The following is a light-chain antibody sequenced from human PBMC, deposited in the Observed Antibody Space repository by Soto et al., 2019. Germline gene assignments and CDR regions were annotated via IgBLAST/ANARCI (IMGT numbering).Light chain of an antibody. CDR2: DAS. CDR3: QQYNSYRT. V-gene: IGKV1-5*01. J-gene: IGKJ1*01. CDR1: QSISSW. Sequence: DIQMTQSPSTLSASVGDRVTITCRASQSISSWLAWYQQKPGKAAKLLIYDASSLESGVPSGFSGSGSGTEFTLTISSLQPDDFATSYCQQYNSYRTFGQGTKWIS.